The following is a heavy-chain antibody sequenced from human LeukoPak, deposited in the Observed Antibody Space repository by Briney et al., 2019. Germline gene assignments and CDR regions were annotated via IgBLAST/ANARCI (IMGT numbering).Heavy chain of an antibody. CDR1: GFTFSSYN. V-gene: IGHV3-48*01. CDR2: ISSSSSTI. D-gene: IGHD6-19*01. Sequence: GGSLRLSCAASGFTFSSYNMNWVRQAPGKGLEWVSYISSSSSTIYYADSVKGRFTISRDNAKNSLYLQMNSLRAEDTAVYYCAKGGYSSGWAFDYWGQGTLVTVSS. J-gene: IGHJ4*02. CDR3: AKGGYSSGWAFDY.